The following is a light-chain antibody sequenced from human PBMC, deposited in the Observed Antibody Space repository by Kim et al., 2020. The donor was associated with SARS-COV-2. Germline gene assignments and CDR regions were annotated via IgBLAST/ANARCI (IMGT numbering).Light chain of an antibody. Sequence: VMTQSPATLSVSPGERATLSCRASQSVSSNLAWYQQKPGQAPRLLIYGASTRATGIPARFSGSGYGTEFTLTISSLQSEDFALYYCQQYNNWPPLTFGGGTKVDIK. J-gene: IGKJ4*01. CDR1: QSVSSN. CDR2: GAS. V-gene: IGKV3-15*01. CDR3: QQYNNWPPLT.